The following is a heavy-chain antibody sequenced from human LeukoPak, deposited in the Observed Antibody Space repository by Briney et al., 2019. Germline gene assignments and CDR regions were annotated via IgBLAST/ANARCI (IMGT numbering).Heavy chain of an antibody. D-gene: IGHD3-10*01. CDR1: GFTFSSYA. CDR3: AKESPYGSGSRNSYFHY. Sequence: GGSLRLSCAPSGFTFSSYAMSWVRQAPGKGLEWVSAISGSADRTYYADSVKGRFTISRDNSKNTLYLQMNSLRPEDTAIYYCAKESPYGSGSRNSYFHYWGQGTLVTVSS. J-gene: IGHJ4*02. CDR2: ISGSADRT. V-gene: IGHV3-23*01.